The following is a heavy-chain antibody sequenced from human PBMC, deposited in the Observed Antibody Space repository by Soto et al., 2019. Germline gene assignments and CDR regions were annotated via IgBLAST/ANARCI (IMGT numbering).Heavy chain of an antibody. CDR1: GFTFSSYS. J-gene: IGHJ4*02. CDR3: ARDNRIAAAGIWDFDY. V-gene: IGHV3-48*01. D-gene: IGHD6-13*01. CDR2: ISSSSSTI. Sequence: PGGSLRLSCAASGFTFSSYSMNWVRQAPGKGLEWVSYISSSSSTIYYADSVKGRFTISRDNAKNSLYLQMNSLRAEDTAVYYCARDNRIAAAGIWDFDYWGQGTLVTVSS.